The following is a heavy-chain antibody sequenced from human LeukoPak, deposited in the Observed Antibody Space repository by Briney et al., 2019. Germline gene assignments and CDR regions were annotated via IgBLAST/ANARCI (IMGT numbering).Heavy chain of an antibody. CDR3: AKNRATGLAFHDY. J-gene: IGHJ4*02. D-gene: IGHD5-24*01. CDR1: GFTFNSYA. V-gene: IGHV3-23*01. Sequence: GGSLRLSCAASGFTFNSYAMTWVRQAPGKGLEWVSAISAGAGYIYYADSVKGRFTSSRDNSKSTLYLQMSNLRAEDTAVYFCAKNRATGLAFHDYWGQGTLVTVSS. CDR2: ISAGAGYI.